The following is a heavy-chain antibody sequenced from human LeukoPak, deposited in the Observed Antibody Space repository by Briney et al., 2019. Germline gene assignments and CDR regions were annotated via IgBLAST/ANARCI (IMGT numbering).Heavy chain of an antibody. Sequence: QPGGTLRLSCAASGFTFSSYGMSWVRQAPGKGLEWVSAISGSGGSTYYADSVKGRFTISRDNAKNSLYLQMNSLRAEDTAVYYCARDMVCSSTSCPFDYWGQGTLVTVSS. CDR3: ARDMVCSSTSCPFDY. CDR2: ISGSGGST. D-gene: IGHD2-2*01. J-gene: IGHJ4*02. CDR1: GFTFSSYG. V-gene: IGHV3-23*01.